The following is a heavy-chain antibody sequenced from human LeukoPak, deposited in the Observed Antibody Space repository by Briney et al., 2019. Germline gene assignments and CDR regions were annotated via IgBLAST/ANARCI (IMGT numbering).Heavy chain of an antibody. J-gene: IGHJ4*02. CDR1: GGSFSGYY. CDR2: INHSGST. D-gene: IGHD5-18*01. Sequence: PSETLSLTCAVYGGSFSGYYWSWIRQPPGKGLEWIGEINHSGSTNYNPSLKSRVTISVDTSKNQFSLKLSSVTAADTAVYYCARHPGRGYSYGYYFDYWGQGTLVTVSS. V-gene: IGHV4-34*01. CDR3: ARHPGRGYSYGYYFDY.